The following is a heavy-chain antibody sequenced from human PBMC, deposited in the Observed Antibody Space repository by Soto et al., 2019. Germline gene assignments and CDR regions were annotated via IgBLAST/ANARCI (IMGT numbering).Heavy chain of an antibody. J-gene: IGHJ6*02. D-gene: IGHD6-19*01. CDR2: IDWDDDK. Sequence: SGPTLVNPTQTLTLTCTFSGFSLSTSGMCVSWIRQPPGKALEWLALIDWDDDKYYSTSLKTRLTISKDTSKNQVVLTMTNMYPVDTATYYSARTSVAGTLDYYYGMDVWGQGTTVTVSS. CDR3: ARTSVAGTLDYYYGMDV. CDR1: GFSLSTSGMC. V-gene: IGHV2-70*01.